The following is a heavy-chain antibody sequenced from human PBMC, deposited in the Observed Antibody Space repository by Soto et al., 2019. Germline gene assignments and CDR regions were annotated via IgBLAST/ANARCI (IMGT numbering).Heavy chain of an antibody. CDR1: GFTFNTYA. V-gene: IGHV3-30*18. D-gene: IGHD1-26*01. CDR2: ITPDGTEQ. Sequence: QVQLMESGGGVVQPGRSLRLSCAASGFTFNTYAMHWVRQAPGKGLEWVAVITPDGTEQYYADTVKGRFTSSRDNSKNTLDLQMNSLGLEDMSIYHCAKRGILGAQGMAYFDLWGRGTLVTVSS. J-gene: IGHJ2*01. CDR3: AKRGILGAQGMAYFDL.